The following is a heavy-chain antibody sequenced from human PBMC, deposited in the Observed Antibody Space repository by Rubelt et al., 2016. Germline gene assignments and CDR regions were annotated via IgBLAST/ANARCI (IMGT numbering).Heavy chain of an antibody. D-gene: IGHD1-14*01. Sequence: QVQLQESGPGLVKPSETLSLTCTVSGGSISSYYWSWIRQPPGKGLVWIGYIYYSGSTNYNPSLKSRVTISVDTSKNKYSLKLRSVTAADTAVYYCARENRLYYFDYWGQGTLVTVSS. CDR1: GGSISSYY. CDR2: IYYSGST. CDR3: ARENRLYYFDY. J-gene: IGHJ4*02. V-gene: IGHV4-59*01.